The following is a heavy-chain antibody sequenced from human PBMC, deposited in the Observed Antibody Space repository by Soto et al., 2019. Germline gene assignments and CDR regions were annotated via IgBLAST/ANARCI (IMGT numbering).Heavy chain of an antibody. J-gene: IGHJ6*02. CDR1: GYTITSYY. Sequence: VASVKVSCKASGYTITSYYMHWVRQAPGQGLEWMGIINPSSCATRYSQKFQGRLTMIREVSTSTVYMEMSDLRTEDAAEYYCERWYCRSGNCYRFYYYDIDVWGQGTTVTVSS. D-gene: IGHD2-15*01. V-gene: IGHV1-46*01. CDR3: ERWYCRSGNCYRFYYYDIDV. CDR2: INPSSCAT.